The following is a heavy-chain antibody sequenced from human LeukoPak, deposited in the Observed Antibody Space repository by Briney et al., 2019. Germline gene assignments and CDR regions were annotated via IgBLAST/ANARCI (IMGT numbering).Heavy chain of an antibody. Sequence: SVKVSCKASGGTFSSYAISWVRQAPGQGLEWMGGIIPIFGTANYAQKFQGRVTITADESTSTAYMELSSLRSDDTAVYYCARDSYYGSGGLFDPWGQGTLVTVSS. J-gene: IGHJ5*02. V-gene: IGHV1-69*13. D-gene: IGHD3-10*01. CDR1: GGTFSSYA. CDR2: IIPIFGTA. CDR3: ARDSYYGSGGLFDP.